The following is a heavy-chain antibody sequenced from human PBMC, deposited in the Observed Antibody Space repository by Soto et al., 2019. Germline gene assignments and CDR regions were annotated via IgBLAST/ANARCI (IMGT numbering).Heavy chain of an antibody. CDR2: IYYSGST. D-gene: IGHD4-17*01. CDR1: GGSISSYY. Sequence: SETLSLTCTFSGGSISSYYWSWIRQPPGKGLEWIGYIYYSGSTNYNPSLKSRVTISVDTSKNQFSLKLSSVTAADTAVYYCARGPDYGEEDWFDPWGQGTLVTVSS. V-gene: IGHV4-59*01. CDR3: ARGPDYGEEDWFDP. J-gene: IGHJ5*02.